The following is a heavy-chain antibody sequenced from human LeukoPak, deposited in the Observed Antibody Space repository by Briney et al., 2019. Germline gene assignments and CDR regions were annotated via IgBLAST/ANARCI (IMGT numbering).Heavy chain of an antibody. CDR1: GGAFSFYA. V-gene: IGHV1-69*05. CDR3: AGEVRGDSSDAFDI. J-gene: IGHJ3*02. D-gene: IGHD3-10*01. CDR2: VVPGFPSV. Sequence: SGKVCCKAAGGAFSFYAIGWVRHAPGQGLEWMGSVVPGFPSVSYAQRFQGRVSITTDESTGTAYMELSSLRSEDTALYFCAGEVRGDSSDAFDIWGQGTMVTVSS.